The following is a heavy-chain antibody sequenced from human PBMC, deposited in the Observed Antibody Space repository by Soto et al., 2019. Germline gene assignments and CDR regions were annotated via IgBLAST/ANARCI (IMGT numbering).Heavy chain of an antibody. J-gene: IGHJ4*02. Sequence: QVQLVESGGGVVQPGRSLRLSCAASGFTFSSYAMHWVRQAPGKGLERVAVISYDGSNKYYADSVKGRFTISRDNAKNTLYLQMNSLRAEDTAVYYCASPPGSYCGGDCYSNWGQGTLVTVSS. CDR1: GFTFSSYA. V-gene: IGHV3-30-3*01. D-gene: IGHD2-21*02. CDR2: ISYDGSNK. CDR3: ASPPGSYCGGDCYSN.